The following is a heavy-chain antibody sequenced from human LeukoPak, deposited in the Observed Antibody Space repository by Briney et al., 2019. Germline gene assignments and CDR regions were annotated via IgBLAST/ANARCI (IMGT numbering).Heavy chain of an antibody. Sequence: SETLSLTCTGSGGSIRSYYWSWIRQPPGKGLEWIAYIYYSGSTNYNPSLKSRVTISVDTSKNQFSLKLSSVTAADTAVYYGARVYYSNSYDYWYFDLWGRGTLVTVSS. CDR3: ARVYYSNSYDYWYFDL. CDR2: IYYSGST. J-gene: IGHJ2*01. D-gene: IGHD6-13*01. V-gene: IGHV4-59*01. CDR1: GGSIRSYY.